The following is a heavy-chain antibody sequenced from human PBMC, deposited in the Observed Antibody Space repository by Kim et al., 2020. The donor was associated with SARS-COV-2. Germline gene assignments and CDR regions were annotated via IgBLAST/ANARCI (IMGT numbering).Heavy chain of an antibody. CDR1: GGSISSSSYY. CDR3: ARFQWDPGHASFDY. CDR2: IYYSGST. J-gene: IGHJ4*02. V-gene: IGHV4-39*01. D-gene: IGHD1-26*01. Sequence: SETLSLTCTVSGGSISSSSYYWGWIRQPPGKGLEWIGSIYYSGSTYYNPSLKSRVTISVDTSKNQFSLKLSSVTAADTAVYYCARFQWDPGHASFDYWGQGTLVTVSS.